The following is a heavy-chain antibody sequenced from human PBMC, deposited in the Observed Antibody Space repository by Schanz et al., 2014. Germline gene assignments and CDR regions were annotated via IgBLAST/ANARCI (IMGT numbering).Heavy chain of an antibody. CDR2: ISSSSIYT. D-gene: IGHD3-10*01. CDR1: GFTFSDYY. J-gene: IGHJ5*02. Sequence: QVQLVESGGTLVKPGGSLRLSCVVSGFTFSDYYMSWIRQAPGKGLEWVSYISSSSIYTNYADSVKGRFTISRDNAKNSLYLQMNSLRAEDPAVYYCARAPPLVRGIAGWFGPWGQGSLVTVSS. CDR3: ARAPPLVRGIAGWFGP. V-gene: IGHV3-11*06.